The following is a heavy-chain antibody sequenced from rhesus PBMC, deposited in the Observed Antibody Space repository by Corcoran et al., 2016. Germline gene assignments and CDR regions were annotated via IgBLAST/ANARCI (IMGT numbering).Heavy chain of an antibody. CDR2: IGGRSRST. CDR1: GGSISGYY. J-gene: IGHJ3*01. V-gene: IGHV4-127*01. CDR3: AREGVGGGSYDAFDF. D-gene: IGHD4-4*01. Sequence: QVQLQESGPGVVKPSETLSLTCAVSGGSISGYYLWSWNRQPPGKGLGWIGYIGGRSRSTNYNPTLKHRVPISNDTSKTHFSLQLISVTAADTAVYYCAREGVGGGSYDAFDFWGQGLRVTVSS.